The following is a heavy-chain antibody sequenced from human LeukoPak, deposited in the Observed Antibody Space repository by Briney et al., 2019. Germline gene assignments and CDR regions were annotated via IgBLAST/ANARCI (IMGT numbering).Heavy chain of an antibody. J-gene: IGHJ5*02. CDR1: GGSFSGYY. CDR3: ARGGYYGSGNDFRFDP. Sequence: SETLSLICAVYGGSFSGYYWSWIRQPPGKGLEWIGEINHSGSTNYNPSLKSRVTISVETSKNQFSLKLKSVAAADTAVYYCARGGYYGSGNDFRFDPWGQGTLVTVSS. V-gene: IGHV4-34*01. D-gene: IGHD3-10*01. CDR2: INHSGST.